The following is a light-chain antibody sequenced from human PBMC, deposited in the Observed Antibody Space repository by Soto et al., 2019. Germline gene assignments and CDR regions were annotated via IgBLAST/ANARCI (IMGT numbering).Light chain of an antibody. Sequence: EIILTQSPGTLSFAPGEVTTLSCRASQSVSSSFLRWYQQKPGQAPRLLIYGSSISATGIPDSFSGSGSGTDFTLTISRLEPEDFAMYLCQHYGTSLWTFGQGTKVDIK. CDR3: QHYGTSLWT. CDR2: GSS. J-gene: IGKJ1*01. CDR1: QSVSSSF. V-gene: IGKV3-20*01.